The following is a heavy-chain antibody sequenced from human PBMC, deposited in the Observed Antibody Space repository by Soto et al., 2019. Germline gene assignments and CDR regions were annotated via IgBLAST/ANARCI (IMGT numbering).Heavy chain of an antibody. J-gene: IGHJ4*02. D-gene: IGHD3-10*01. CDR2: LNPDTAST. V-gene: IGHV1-3*01. CDR3: ARGGGYYGSGAYYRGYFDH. Sequence: GASVKVSCKASGYSFANYTIHWVRQAPGQGLEWMGRLNPDTASTKFSPKFQGRVIITRDKSANTAFMQLTSLTSEDTALYYCARGGGYYGSGAYYRGYFDHWGLGTLVTVSS. CDR1: GYSFANYT.